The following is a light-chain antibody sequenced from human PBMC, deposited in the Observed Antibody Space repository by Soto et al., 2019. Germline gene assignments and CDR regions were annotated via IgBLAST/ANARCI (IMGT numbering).Light chain of an antibody. V-gene: IGLV2-14*01. Sequence: QSVLTQPASVSGSPGQSITISCTGTSSDVGSYNYVSWYQQHPGKAPKLMIYEVINRPSGVSNRFSGSKSGNTASLTISGLQAEDEADYYCTSYTNSGTWVFGGGTKVTVL. J-gene: IGLJ3*02. CDR2: EVI. CDR1: SSDVGSYNY. CDR3: TSYTNSGTWV.